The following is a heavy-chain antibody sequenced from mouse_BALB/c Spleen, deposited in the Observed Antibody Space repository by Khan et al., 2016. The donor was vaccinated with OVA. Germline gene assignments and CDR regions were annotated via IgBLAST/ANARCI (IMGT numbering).Heavy chain of an antibody. CDR2: IWGGGST. V-gene: IGHV2-6-5*01. CDR3: AKRLWSHDYAMDY. D-gene: IGHD1-1*02. J-gene: IGHJ4*01. CDR1: GFSLTDYG. Sequence: QVQLKQSGPGLVAPSQSLSITCTVSGFSLTDYGVSWIRQPPGKGLEWLGLIWGGGSTSYNPVLKSSLTISTDNSKSPVFLELNSLQADDAAMCDCAKRLWSHDYAMDYWGQGTSVTVSS.